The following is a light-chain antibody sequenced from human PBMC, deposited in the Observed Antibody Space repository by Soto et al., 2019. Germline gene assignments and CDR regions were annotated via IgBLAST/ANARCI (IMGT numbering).Light chain of an antibody. V-gene: IGKV1-9*01. CDR3: LQDHDDSWT. J-gene: IGKJ1*01. Sequence: EIQWTESASFLSASVGDRVTITCRASQGISSYLAWYQQKQGKAPKLLIYAASNLQSGVPSRFRGSISGTEGTITVSSLKKEDGSTYYCLQDHDDSWTFGQGTKVDIK. CDR2: AAS. CDR1: QGISSY.